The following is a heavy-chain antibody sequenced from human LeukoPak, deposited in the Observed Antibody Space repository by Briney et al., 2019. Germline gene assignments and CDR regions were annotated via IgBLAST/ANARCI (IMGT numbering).Heavy chain of an antibody. Sequence: GGSLRLSCAASRFTFSTYTMYWVRHPPGKRLEWVSIIGSSGGGIHYADSVKGRFTISRDNSKNALYLQMNSLRVEDTAVYYCAKVLNYYASGYFDYWGQGTLVTVSS. D-gene: IGHD3-10*01. CDR3: AKVLNYYASGYFDY. J-gene: IGHJ4*02. CDR2: IGSSGGGI. V-gene: IGHV3-23*01. CDR1: RFTFSTYT.